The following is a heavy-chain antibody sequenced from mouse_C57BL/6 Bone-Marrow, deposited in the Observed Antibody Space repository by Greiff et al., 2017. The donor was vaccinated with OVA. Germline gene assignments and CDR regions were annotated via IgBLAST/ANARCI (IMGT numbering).Heavy chain of an antibody. Sequence: VQRVESGAELVKPGASVKMSCKASGYTFTSYWITWVKQRPGQGLEWIGDIYPGSGSTNYNEKFKSKATLTVDTSSSTAYMQLSSLTSEDSAVYYCARWLLLAYWGQGTLVTVSA. D-gene: IGHD2-3*01. J-gene: IGHJ3*01. CDR2: IYPGSGST. CDR1: GYTFTSYW. V-gene: IGHV1-55*01. CDR3: ARWLLLAY.